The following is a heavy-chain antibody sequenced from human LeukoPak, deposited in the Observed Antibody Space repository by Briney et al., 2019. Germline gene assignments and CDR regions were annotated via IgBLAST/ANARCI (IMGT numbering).Heavy chain of an antibody. CDR2: IAYDGSNK. Sequence: GRSLRLSCAASGFTFGHYAMHWVRQAPGKGLEWVAVIAYDGSNKFYADSVKGRLTISRDNSKNTLYLQMNSLRAEDRAVYYCAKWTAVPTNDYWGQGTLVTVSS. J-gene: IGHJ4*02. D-gene: IGHD5-12*01. V-gene: IGHV3-30-3*01. CDR1: GFTFGHYA. CDR3: AKWTAVPTNDY.